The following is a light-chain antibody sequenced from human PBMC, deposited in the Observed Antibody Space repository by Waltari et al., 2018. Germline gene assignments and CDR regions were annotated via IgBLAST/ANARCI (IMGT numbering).Light chain of an antibody. J-gene: IGLJ2*01. Sequence: QSVLAQPPSASGTPGQRITTSCPGSNSNNGSNTVNWYQQFPGTAPRLLNYSNNQRPSGVPDRFSASKSGSSAALAIYGRHSEDEADYYCSTWDDRLTGVVFGGGTKVTVL. V-gene: IGLV1-44*01. CDR2: SNN. CDR1: NSNNGSNT. CDR3: STWDDRLTGVV.